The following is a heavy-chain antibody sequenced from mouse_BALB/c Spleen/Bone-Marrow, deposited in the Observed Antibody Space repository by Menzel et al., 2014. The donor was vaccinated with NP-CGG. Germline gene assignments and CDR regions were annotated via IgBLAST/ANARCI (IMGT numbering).Heavy chain of an antibody. CDR1: GYAFTSYN. Sequence: EVKLMESGPKLVKPGASVKASCKASGYAFTSYNMYWVKQSHGKSLEWIGYIDPYNGGTSYNQKFKGKATLTVDKSSSTAYMHLNSLTSEDSAVYYCAREDNWYFYVCSAATTVNVSS. J-gene: IGHJ1*01. CDR3: AREDNWYFYV. V-gene: IGHV1S135*01. CDR2: IDPYNGGT.